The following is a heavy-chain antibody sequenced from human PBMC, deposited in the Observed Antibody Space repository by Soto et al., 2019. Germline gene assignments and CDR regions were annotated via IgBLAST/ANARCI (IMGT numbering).Heavy chain of an antibody. J-gene: IGHJ4*02. CDR3: ARSITFGGVPL. CDR2: IYSGGST. V-gene: IGHV3-66*01. Sequence: EVQLVESGGGLVQPGGSLRLSCAASGFTVSSNYMSWVRQAPGKGLEWVSVIYSGGSTYYSDSVKGRFSISRDNSTHTLYLQMNSLRAEDTAVYYCARSITFGGVPLWGQGTLVTVSS. D-gene: IGHD3-16*01. CDR1: GFTVSSNY.